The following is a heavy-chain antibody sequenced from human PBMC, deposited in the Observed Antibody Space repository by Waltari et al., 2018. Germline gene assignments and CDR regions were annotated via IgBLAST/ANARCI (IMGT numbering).Heavy chain of an antibody. J-gene: IGHJ4*02. CDR1: GYTFTGYY. V-gene: IGHV1-2*02. D-gene: IGHD3-22*01. CDR3: AVDYYDRGGDY. Sequence: QVQLVQSGAEVKKPGASVKVSCKASGYTFTGYYMHWVRQAPGQGLEWMGWINPNSGGTNYERKFQGRVTMTRDTSISTAYMELSRLRSDDTAVYYCAVDYYDRGGDYWGQGTLVTVSS. CDR2: INPNSGGT.